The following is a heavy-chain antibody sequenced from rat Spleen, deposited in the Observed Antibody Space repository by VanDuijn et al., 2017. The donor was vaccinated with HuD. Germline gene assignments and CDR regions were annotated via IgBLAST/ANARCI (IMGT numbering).Heavy chain of an antibody. CDR1: GFTFSDYY. V-gene: IGHV5-29*01. CDR3: ASEGDGGVMDA. J-gene: IGHJ4*01. Sequence: EVRLVESDGGLVQPGRSLKLSCAASGFTFSDYYMAWVRQAPTKGLEWVATISYDGSSTYYRDSVKGRFTNSRDNAKSTLYLQMDSLRSEDTATYYCASEGDGGVMDAWGQGASVTVSS. CDR2: ISYDGSST. D-gene: IGHD1-11*01.